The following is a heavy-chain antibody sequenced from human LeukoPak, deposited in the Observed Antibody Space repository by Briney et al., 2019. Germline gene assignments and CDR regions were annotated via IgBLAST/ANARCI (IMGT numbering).Heavy chain of an antibody. J-gene: IGHJ6*04. V-gene: IGHV3-30*18. CDR2: ISYDGSNK. D-gene: IGHD3-9*01. Sequence: GGSLRLSCAASGFTFSSYGMHWVRQAPGKGLEWVAVISYDGSNKYYADSVKGRFTISRDNSKNTLYLQMNSLRAEDTAVYYCAEDDSPHRFFDWYPSYYYYYGMDVWGKGTTVTVSS. CDR1: GFTFSSYG. CDR3: AEDDSPHRFFDWYPSYYYYYGMDV.